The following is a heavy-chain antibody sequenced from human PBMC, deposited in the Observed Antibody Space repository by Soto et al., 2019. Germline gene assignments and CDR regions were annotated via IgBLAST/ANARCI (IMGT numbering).Heavy chain of an antibody. J-gene: IGHJ4*02. V-gene: IGHV3-23*01. D-gene: IGHD3-10*01. CDR1: GFTFSSYA. CDR2: ISGSGGST. CDR3: ARSTVREVELDDYCDS. Sequence: EVQLLESGGGLVQPGGSLRLSCAASGFTFSSYAMSWVRQAPGKGLEWFSAISGSGGSTYYADSVKGRFTNSRDNSKNKLYLQMNSLRAEDTDVYYCARSTVREVELDDYCDSWGQGTLVTVSS.